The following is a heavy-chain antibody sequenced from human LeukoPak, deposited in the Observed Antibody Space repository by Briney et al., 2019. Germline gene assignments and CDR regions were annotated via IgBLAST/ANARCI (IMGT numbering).Heavy chain of an antibody. Sequence: KPSETLSLTCTVSGGSISSYYWSWIRQPAGKGLEWIGRTYTSGSTNYNPSLKSRVTMSVDTSKNQFSLKLSSVTAADTAVYYCARGIELRFLEWLSDYYYYMDVWGKGTTVTVSS. J-gene: IGHJ6*03. V-gene: IGHV4-4*07. CDR1: GGSISSYY. D-gene: IGHD3-3*01. CDR3: ARGIELRFLEWLSDYYYYMDV. CDR2: TYTSGST.